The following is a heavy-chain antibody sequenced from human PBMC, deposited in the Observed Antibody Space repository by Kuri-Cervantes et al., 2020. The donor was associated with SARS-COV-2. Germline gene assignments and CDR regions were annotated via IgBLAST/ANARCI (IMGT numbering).Heavy chain of an antibody. CDR3: AREDSGTNDAFDI. Sequence: GGSLRLSCAASGFIFSGYCMTWVRQAPEKGLEWVANIKQDGSEEYYVDSVKGRFTISRDNAKNSLYLQMNSLRAEDTAVYYCAREDSGTNDAFDIWGQGATVTVSS. CDR1: GFIFSGYC. D-gene: IGHD3-10*01. V-gene: IGHV3-7*03. J-gene: IGHJ3*02. CDR2: IKQDGSEE.